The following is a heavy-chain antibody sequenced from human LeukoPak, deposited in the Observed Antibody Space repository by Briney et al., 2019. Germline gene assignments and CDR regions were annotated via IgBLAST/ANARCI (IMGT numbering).Heavy chain of an antibody. Sequence: ASVKVSCKASGGTFSSYAISWVRQAPGQGLEWMGGIIPIFGTANYAQKFQGRVTITADKSTSTAYMELSSLRSEDTAVYYCARVSDDSSGFLFDYWGQGTLVTVSS. CDR1: GGTFSSYA. D-gene: IGHD3-22*01. V-gene: IGHV1-69*06. CDR3: ARVSDDSSGFLFDY. J-gene: IGHJ4*02. CDR2: IIPIFGTA.